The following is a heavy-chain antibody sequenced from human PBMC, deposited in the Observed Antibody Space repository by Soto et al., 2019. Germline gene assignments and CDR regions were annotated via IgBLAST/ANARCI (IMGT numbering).Heavy chain of an antibody. V-gene: IGHV1-2*02. J-gene: IGHJ5*02. CDR3: AKDLTRQLAYWLDT. Sequence: ASVKVSCKASGFSFTGYYIHWLRQAPGQGLEWMGWINAHSGGTEYAQKFQGRVNLNRDTSIATAYLTLTSLTSDDTALYYCAKDLTRQLAYWLDTWGPGTQVTVSS. CDR2: INAHSGGT. D-gene: IGHD6-6*01. CDR1: GFSFTGYY.